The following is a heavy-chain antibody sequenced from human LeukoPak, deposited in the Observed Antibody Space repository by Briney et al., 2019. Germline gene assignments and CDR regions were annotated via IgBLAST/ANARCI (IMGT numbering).Heavy chain of an antibody. CDR1: GGSISSYY. Sequence: SETLSLTCTVSGGSISSYYWSWIRQPPGKGLEWIGYIYYSGSTNYNPSPKSRVTISVDTSQNQFSLKLSSVTAADTAVYYCAKDREGGDFWGQGTLVAVSS. CDR2: IYYSGST. J-gene: IGHJ4*02. CDR3: AKDREGGDF. V-gene: IGHV4-59*01. D-gene: IGHD1-26*01.